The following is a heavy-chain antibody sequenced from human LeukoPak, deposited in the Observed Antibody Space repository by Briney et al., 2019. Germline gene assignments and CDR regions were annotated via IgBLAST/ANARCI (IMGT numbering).Heavy chain of an antibody. CDR1: GFTFSDYY. CDR3: ARGNPPKPFDY. J-gene: IGHJ4*02. CDR2: ISSSGSTI. V-gene: IGHV3-11*01. Sequence: GGSLRLSCAASGFTFSDYYMSWIRQAPGKGLEWVSYISSSGSTIYYADSVKGRFTISRDNSKNTLYLQMNSLRAEDTAVYYCARGNPPKPFDYWGQGTLVTVSS.